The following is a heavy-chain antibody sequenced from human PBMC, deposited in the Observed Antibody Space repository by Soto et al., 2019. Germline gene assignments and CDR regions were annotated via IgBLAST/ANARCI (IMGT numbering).Heavy chain of an antibody. CDR2: INAGNGNT. D-gene: IGHD6-6*01. J-gene: IGHJ4*02. CDR1: GYTFTSYA. CDR3: AILSIAARRYFDY. Sequence: ASVKVSCKASGYTFTSYAMHWVRQAPGQRLEWMGRINAGNGNTKYSQKFQGRVTITRDTSASTAYMELSSLRSEDTAVYYCAILSIAARRYFDYWGQGTLVTVSS. V-gene: IGHV1-3*01.